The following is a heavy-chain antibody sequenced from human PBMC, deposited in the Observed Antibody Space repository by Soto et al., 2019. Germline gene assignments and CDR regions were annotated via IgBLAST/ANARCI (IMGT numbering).Heavy chain of an antibody. D-gene: IGHD3-16*01. V-gene: IGHV1-46*01. Sequence: ASVKVSCKASGYPFTSYYVHWVRQAPGQGLEWMGFINPSSGSTSYAQKFQGRVTVTRDTSTSTVYMEVSSLRSEDTAVYYCAREMYTTRGSPFDYWGQRTLVTVSS. CDR2: INPSSGST. CDR1: GYPFTSYY. J-gene: IGHJ4*02. CDR3: AREMYTTRGSPFDY.